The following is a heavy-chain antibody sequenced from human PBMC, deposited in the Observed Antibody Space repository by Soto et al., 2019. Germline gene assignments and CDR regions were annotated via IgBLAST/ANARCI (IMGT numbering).Heavy chain of an antibody. D-gene: IGHD6-19*01. CDR1: GGSISSYY. J-gene: IGHJ4*02. Sequence: SEALSLTCTVSGGSISSYYWSWIRQPPGKGLEWIGYIYYSGSTNYNPSLKSRVTISVDTSKNQFSLKLSSVTAADTAVYYCARRLDSSGWDSNYFDYWGQGTLVTVSS. CDR2: IYYSGST. V-gene: IGHV4-59*08. CDR3: ARRLDSSGWDSNYFDY.